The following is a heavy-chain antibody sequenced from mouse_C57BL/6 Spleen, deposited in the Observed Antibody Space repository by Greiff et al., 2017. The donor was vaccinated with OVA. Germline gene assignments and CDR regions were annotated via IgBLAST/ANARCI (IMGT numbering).Heavy chain of an antibody. CDR3: ARNGGYYGSSPWFAY. J-gene: IGHJ3*01. D-gene: IGHD1-1*01. CDR2: IDPSDSET. V-gene: IGHV1-52*01. Sequence: VQLPQPGAELVRPGSSVKLSCKASGYTFTSYWMHWVKQRPIQGLEWIGNIDPSDSETHYNQKFKDKATLTVDKSSSTAYMQLSSLTSEDSAVYYCARNGGYYGSSPWFAYWGQGTLVTVSA. CDR1: GYTFTSYW.